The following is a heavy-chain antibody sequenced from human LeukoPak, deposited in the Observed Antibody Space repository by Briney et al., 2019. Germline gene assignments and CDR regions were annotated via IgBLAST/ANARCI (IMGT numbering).Heavy chain of an antibody. CDR1: GGSISSGGYY. Sequence: SEPLSLTCTVSGGSISSGGYYWSWIRQHPGKGLEWIGYIYYSGSTYYNPSLKSRVTISVDTSKNQFSLKLSSVTAADTAVYYCARVGGDSSWKYNWFDPWGQGTLVTVSS. CDR2: IYYSGST. CDR3: ARVGGDSSWKYNWFDP. V-gene: IGHV4-31*03. J-gene: IGHJ5*02. D-gene: IGHD6-6*01.